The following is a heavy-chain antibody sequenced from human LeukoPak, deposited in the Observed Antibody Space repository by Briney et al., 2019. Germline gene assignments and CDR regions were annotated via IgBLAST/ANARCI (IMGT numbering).Heavy chain of an antibody. CDR1: GGAISNDNFY. V-gene: IGHV4-39*01. CDR2: INYSGTT. J-gene: IGHJ4*02. Sequence: SETLSLTCTVSGGAISNDNFYWGWIRQHPGKGLEWIGSINYSGTTYYNPSLKSRVTISVDTSKTQFSLKLNTVTAADTAVYYCARLFDYWGQGTLVTVSS. CDR3: ARLFDY.